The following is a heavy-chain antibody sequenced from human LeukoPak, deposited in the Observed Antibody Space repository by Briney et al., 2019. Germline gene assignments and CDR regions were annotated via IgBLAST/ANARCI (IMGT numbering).Heavy chain of an antibody. J-gene: IGHJ3*02. CDR3: ARSVAAAGHDAFDI. Sequence: GGSLRLSCAASGFTFSSYDMHWVRQATGKGLEWVSAIGTAGDTYCPGSVKGRFTISRENAKNSLYLQMNSLRAGDTAVYYCARSVAAAGHDAFDIWGQGTMVTVSS. CDR2: IGTAGDT. V-gene: IGHV3-13*01. CDR1: GFTFSSYD. D-gene: IGHD6-13*01.